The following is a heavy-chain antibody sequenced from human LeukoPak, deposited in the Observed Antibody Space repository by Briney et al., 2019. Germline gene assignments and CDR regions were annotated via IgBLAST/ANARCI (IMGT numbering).Heavy chain of an antibody. J-gene: IGHJ4*02. V-gene: IGHV3-48*01. CDR3: ARDLGDYRDYVGNY. D-gene: IGHD4-17*01. Sequence: GGSLRLSCAASGFTFSSYSMNWVRQAPGQGLEWVSYITSDSTTMFYADSVKGRFTASRDNAENSMYLQMNSLRAEDTAVYYCARDLGDYRDYVGNYWGQGTRVTVSS. CDR1: GFTFSSYS. CDR2: ITSDSTTM.